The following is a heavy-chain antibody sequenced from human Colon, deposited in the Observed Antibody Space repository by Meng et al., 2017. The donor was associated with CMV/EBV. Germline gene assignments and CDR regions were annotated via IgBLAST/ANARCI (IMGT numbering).Heavy chain of an antibody. V-gene: IGHV1-2*06. CDR3: ARGVVGGYNFGYRVAYYYYY. J-gene: IGHJ4*02. CDR2: INPKSMDT. CDR1: GYTSNRFC. Sequence: GARGDPPGTPGKASGRPSGYTSNRFCMHWGRQRPGLGLEWIARINPKSMDTKNAQKFQARVTMIRATSIDKDSMELSSLRSDDTAVYYCARGVVGGYNFGYRVAYYYYYWGQGTLVHRLL. D-gene: IGHD5-18*01.